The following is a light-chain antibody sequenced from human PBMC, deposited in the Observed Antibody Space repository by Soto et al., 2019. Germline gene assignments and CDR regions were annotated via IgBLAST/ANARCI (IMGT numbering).Light chain of an antibody. CDR2: AAS. J-gene: IGKJ5*01. CDR1: QSVSSK. CDR3: QQYSKWPPT. Sequence: VMTQSPATLSVSPGERVTLSCRASQSVSSKLAWYQQKPGQAPRLLIDAASSRATGIPARFSGSGSETDFTLTISSLQSEDFAVYYCQQYSKWPPTFGQGTRLEIK. V-gene: IGKV3-15*01.